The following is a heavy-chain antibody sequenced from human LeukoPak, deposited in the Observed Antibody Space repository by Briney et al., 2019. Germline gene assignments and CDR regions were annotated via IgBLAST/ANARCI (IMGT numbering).Heavy chain of an antibody. CDR2: INHSGST. J-gene: IGHJ3*02. D-gene: IGHD6-19*01. CDR3: ASLGSSVAAAFDI. Sequence: SETLSLTCPFCVGSFSCYYWSWLRQPPSKGLEWIGEINHSGSTNYNPSLKSRVTISVDTSKNQFSLKLSSVTAADTAVYYCASLGSSVAAAFDIWGQGTMVTVSS. CDR1: VGSFSCYY. V-gene: IGHV4-34*01.